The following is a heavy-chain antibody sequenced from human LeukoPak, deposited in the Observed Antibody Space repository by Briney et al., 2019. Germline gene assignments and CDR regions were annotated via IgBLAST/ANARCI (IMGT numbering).Heavy chain of an antibody. Sequence: ASVKVSCKASGYTFTDYYVHWVRRAPGLGLEWMGVINPGGGRTTYAQKFQDRVNMTRDTSTSTVYMELSGLTSADTAVYFCARVTSPARRGRTLVAAAATPFDYWGQGTLVTVSS. CDR2: INPGGGRT. CDR1: GYTFTDYY. CDR3: ARVTSPARRGRTLVAAAATPFDY. J-gene: IGHJ4*02. V-gene: IGHV1-46*01. D-gene: IGHD2-15*01.